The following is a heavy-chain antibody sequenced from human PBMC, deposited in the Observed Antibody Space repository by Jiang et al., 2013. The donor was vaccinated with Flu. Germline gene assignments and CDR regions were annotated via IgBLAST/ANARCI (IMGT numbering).Heavy chain of an antibody. CDR2: ISYDGSNK. Sequence: VQLVESGGGVVQPGRSLRLSCAASGFTFSSYGMHWVRRAPGKGLEWVAVISYDGSNKYYADSVKGRFTISRDNSKNTLYLQMNSLRAEDTAVYYCAKDLYGDSYFDYWGQGTLVTVSS. J-gene: IGHJ4*02. CDR3: AKDLYGDSYFDY. CDR1: GFTFSSYG. V-gene: IGHV3-30*18. D-gene: IGHD4-17*01.